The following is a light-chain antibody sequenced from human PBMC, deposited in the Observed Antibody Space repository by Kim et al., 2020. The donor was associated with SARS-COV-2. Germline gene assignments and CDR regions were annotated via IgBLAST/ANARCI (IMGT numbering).Light chain of an antibody. V-gene: IGLV3-1*01. J-gene: IGLJ2*01. CDR1: RSGNKS. Sequence: SYELTQPPSVSVSPGQTASITRSGDRSGNKSVCWYQQKPGQSPVVVIYQDTQRPSGIPECFSGSNSGNTATLTISGTQAMDEADYYCQVWDSTTTVFGGG. CDR3: QVWDSTTTV. CDR2: QDT.